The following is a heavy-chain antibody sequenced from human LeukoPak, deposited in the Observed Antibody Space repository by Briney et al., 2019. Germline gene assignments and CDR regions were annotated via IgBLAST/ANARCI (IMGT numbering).Heavy chain of an antibody. D-gene: IGHD3-22*01. CDR3: ARDGGYYYDSSGYPNYYFDY. CDR2: INPSGGST. V-gene: IGHV1-46*01. J-gene: IGHJ4*02. Sequence: MGIINPSGGSTSYAQKFQGRVTMTRDMSTSTVYMELSSLRSEDTAVYYCARDGGYYYDSSGYPNYYFDYWGQGTLVTVSS.